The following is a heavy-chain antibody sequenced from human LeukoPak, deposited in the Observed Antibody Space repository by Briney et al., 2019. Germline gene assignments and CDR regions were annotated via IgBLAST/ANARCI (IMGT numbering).Heavy chain of an antibody. CDR3: VKDYSTIAAAANPLFDY. Sequence: PGGSLRLSCAASEFTFSSYAMSWVRQAPGKGLEWVSGITGSGDTTFYADSVKGRFTISRDNSKNTLYLQMHSLRAEDTAVYYCVKDYSTIAAAANPLFDYWGQGALVTVSS. V-gene: IGHV3-23*01. CDR2: ITGSGDTT. D-gene: IGHD6-13*01. CDR1: EFTFSSYA. J-gene: IGHJ4*02.